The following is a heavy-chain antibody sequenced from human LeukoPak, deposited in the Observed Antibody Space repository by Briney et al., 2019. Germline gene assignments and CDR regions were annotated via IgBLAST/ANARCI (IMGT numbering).Heavy chain of an antibody. V-gene: IGHV3-30-3*01. J-gene: IGHJ4*02. CDR3: ARDPDDDGGLTFDY. D-gene: IGHD4-23*01. CDR1: GFTFSSYA. Sequence: GGSLRLSCAASGFTFSSYAMHWVRQAPGKGLEWVAVISYDGSNKYYADSVKGRFTISRDNSMNTLHLQMNSLRAEDTAVYYCARDPDDDGGLTFDYWGQGTLVTVSS. CDR2: ISYDGSNK.